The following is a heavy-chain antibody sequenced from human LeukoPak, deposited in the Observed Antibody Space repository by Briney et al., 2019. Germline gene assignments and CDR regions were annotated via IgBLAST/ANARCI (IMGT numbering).Heavy chain of an antibody. CDR1: GCTFSDYY. J-gene: IGHJ4*02. D-gene: IGHD5-24*01. V-gene: IGHV3-11*01. Sequence: GSLRLSCAASGCTFSDYYMNWVRQAPAKGLGWVSLVSNSDATIYYAASPRGRFNISRDNTKNSLYLRMNSLRRKDTGVYYCARGDGYNGFDFWGQGTLVTVSS. CDR3: ARGDGYNGFDF. CDR2: VSNSDATI.